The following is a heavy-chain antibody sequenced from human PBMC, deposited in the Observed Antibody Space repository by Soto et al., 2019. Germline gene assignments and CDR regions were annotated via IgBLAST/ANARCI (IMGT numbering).Heavy chain of an antibody. CDR2: ISDNGIKT. V-gene: IGHV3-23*01. CDR1: GSTFSDYA. J-gene: IGHJ5*02. D-gene: IGHD6-19*01. Sequence: EVQLLESGGGLVQPGGSLRLSCAGSGSTFSDYAMNWVRQAPGKGLEWVSVISDNGIKTYYADSVKDRFTISRDNSKNTLYLQMNSLRAEDTAVYYCASRRGSSGWYRWFDPWGQGTLVTVSS. CDR3: ASRRGSSGWYRWFDP.